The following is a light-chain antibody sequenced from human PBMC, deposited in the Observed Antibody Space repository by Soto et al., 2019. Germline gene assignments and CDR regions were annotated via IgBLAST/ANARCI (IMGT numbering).Light chain of an antibody. CDR1: QGIRND. J-gene: IGKJ4*01. CDR2: AAS. V-gene: IGKV1-9*01. CDR3: QHLNSYPVT. Sequence: DLQLTQSPSFLSASVGDRVTITCRASQGIRNDLAWYQQKPGKAPEVLIYAASTLQSGVPSKFSGSGSGTEFTLTISSLQPEDSATYFCQHLNSYPVTFGGGTKVEIK.